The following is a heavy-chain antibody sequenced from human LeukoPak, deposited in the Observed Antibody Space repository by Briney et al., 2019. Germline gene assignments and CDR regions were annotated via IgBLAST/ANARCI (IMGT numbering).Heavy chain of an antibody. CDR2: ISYDGSNK. D-gene: IGHD5-18*01. V-gene: IGHV3-30*03. CDR1: GFTFSSYG. Sequence: GGSLRLSCAASGFTFSSYGMHWVRQAPGKGLEWVAVISYDGSNKYYADSVKGRFTISRDNAETSLYLQVNSLRDEDTAVYYCARRRGYTYGYYFDYWGQGTLVTVSS. J-gene: IGHJ4*02. CDR3: ARRRGYTYGYYFDY.